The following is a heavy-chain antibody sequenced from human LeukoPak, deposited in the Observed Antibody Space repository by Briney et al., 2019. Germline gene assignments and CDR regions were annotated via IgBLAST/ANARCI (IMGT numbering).Heavy chain of an antibody. Sequence: PGGSLRLSCAASGFTFSSYSMKWVRQAPGKGLEWVSSISSSSSYKYYAGSVKGRFSISRDNAKNSLYLQMNSLTAEDTAVYYCARDYYDSSGSPGRAFDYWGQGTLVTVSS. D-gene: IGHD3-22*01. CDR2: ISSSSSYK. CDR3: ARDYYDSSGSPGRAFDY. V-gene: IGHV3-21*01. CDR1: GFTFSSYS. J-gene: IGHJ4*02.